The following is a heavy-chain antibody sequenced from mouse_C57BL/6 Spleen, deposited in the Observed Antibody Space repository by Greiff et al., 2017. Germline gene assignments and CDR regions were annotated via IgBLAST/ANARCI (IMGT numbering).Heavy chain of an antibody. Sequence: VQLQQSGPELVKPGASVKIPCKASGYTFTDYNMDWVKQSHGKSLEWIGDINPNNGGTIYNQKFKGKATLTVDNSSSTAYMELRSLTSEDTAVYFCARRGYGSSYEAWFAYWGQGTLVTVSA. J-gene: IGHJ3*01. V-gene: IGHV1-18*01. CDR1: GYTFTDYN. CDR3: ARRGYGSSYEAWFAY. D-gene: IGHD1-1*01. CDR2: INPNNGGT.